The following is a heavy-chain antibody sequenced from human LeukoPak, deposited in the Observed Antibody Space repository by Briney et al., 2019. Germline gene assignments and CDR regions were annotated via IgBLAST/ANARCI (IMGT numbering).Heavy chain of an antibody. J-gene: IGHJ4*02. CDR2: ISSGSGYI. CDR3: ARGYSGSYYFADY. D-gene: IGHD1-26*01. CDR1: GFTFNSYS. V-gene: IGHV3-21*01. Sequence: PGGPLRLSCAASGFTFNSYSLNWVRQAPGRGLEWVSSISSGSGYIYYADSAKGRFTISRDNAKNSLYLQMNSLRAEDTAVYYCARGYSGSYYFADYWGQGTLVTVSS.